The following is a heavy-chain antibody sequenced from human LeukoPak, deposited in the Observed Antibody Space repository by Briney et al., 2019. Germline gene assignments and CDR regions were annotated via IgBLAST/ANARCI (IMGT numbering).Heavy chain of an antibody. V-gene: IGHV5-51*01. Sequence: GESLKISCKGSGYSFTSYWIGWVRQMPGKGLEWMGIIYPGDSDTRYSPSFQGQVTISADKSISTAYLQWSSLKASDTATYYCAVVVAGRHYGMDVWGQGTTVTVSS. CDR1: GYSFTSYW. J-gene: IGHJ6*02. CDR2: IYPGDSDT. D-gene: IGHD2-15*01. CDR3: AVVVAGRHYGMDV.